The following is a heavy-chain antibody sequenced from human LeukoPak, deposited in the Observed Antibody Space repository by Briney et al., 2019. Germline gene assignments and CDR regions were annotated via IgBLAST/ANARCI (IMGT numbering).Heavy chain of an antibody. CDR2: IKQDGSEK. D-gene: IGHD6-13*01. J-gene: IGHJ6*03. CDR3: ARVGIAIYYYYYYYMDV. Sequence: GGSLRLSCAASGFTFSSYWMSWVRQAPGKGLEWVANIKQDGSEKYYVDSVKGRFTISRDNAKNSLYLQMNSLRAEDTVVYYCARVGIAIYYYYYYYMDVWGKGTTVTVSS. V-gene: IGHV3-7*01. CDR1: GFTFSSYW.